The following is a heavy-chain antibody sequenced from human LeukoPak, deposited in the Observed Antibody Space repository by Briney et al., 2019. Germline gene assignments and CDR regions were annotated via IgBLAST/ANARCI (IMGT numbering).Heavy chain of an antibody. Sequence: PGGSLRLSCAASGFIVSNNYMSWVRQAPGKGLEWVSVIYSGGGTYSADSVKGRFTISRDNSKNTLYFQMNNLRAEDTAVYYCARGIQLTLAAHAFDIWGPGTVVTVSS. CDR1: GFIVSNNY. D-gene: IGHD1-1*01. CDR3: ARGIQLTLAAHAFDI. J-gene: IGHJ3*02. CDR2: IYSGGGT. V-gene: IGHV3-53*01.